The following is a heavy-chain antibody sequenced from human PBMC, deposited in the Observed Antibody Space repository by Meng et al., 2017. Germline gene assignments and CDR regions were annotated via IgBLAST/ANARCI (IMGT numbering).Heavy chain of an antibody. Sequence: GESLKISCAASGFTFSDYYMSWIRQAPGKGLEWDSYISSSGSTIYYADSVKGRFTISRDNAKNSLYLQMNSLRAEDTAVYYCARDLGGNSGTYYFDYWGQGTLVTVSS. J-gene: IGHJ4*02. CDR3: ARDLGGNSGTYYFDY. D-gene: IGHD4-23*01. CDR2: ISSSGSTI. V-gene: IGHV3-11*01. CDR1: GFTFSDYY.